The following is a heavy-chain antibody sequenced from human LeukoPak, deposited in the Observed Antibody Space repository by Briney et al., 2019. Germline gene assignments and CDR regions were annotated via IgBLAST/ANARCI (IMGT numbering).Heavy chain of an antibody. V-gene: IGHV4-34*01. CDR1: GGSFSGYY. Sequence: PSETLSLTCAVYGGSFSGYYWSWIRQPPGKGLEWIGEINHSGSTNYNPSLKSRVTISVDTSKNQFSLKLSSVTAADTAVYYCARHFLELLWFGDQKTNWFDPWGQGTLVTVSS. J-gene: IGHJ5*02. D-gene: IGHD3-10*01. CDR3: ARHFLELLWFGDQKTNWFDP. CDR2: INHSGST.